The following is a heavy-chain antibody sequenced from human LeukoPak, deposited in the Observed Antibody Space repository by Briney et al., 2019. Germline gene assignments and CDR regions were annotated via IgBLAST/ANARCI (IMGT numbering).Heavy chain of an antibody. CDR2: ISSSGSTI. CDR1: GFTFSSYE. D-gene: IGHD5-12*01. V-gene: IGHV3-48*03. J-gene: IGHJ3*02. CDR3: ARDPLSGYNPDAFDI. Sequence: PGGSLRLSCAASGFTFSSYEMNWVRQAPGKGLEWVSYISSSGSTIYYADSVKGRFTISRDNSKNTLYLQMNSLRAEDTAVYYCARDPLSGYNPDAFDIWGQGTMVTVSS.